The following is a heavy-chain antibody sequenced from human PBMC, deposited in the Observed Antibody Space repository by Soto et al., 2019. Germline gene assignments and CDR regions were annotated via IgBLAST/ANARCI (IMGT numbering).Heavy chain of an antibody. CDR3: ARIAASGRGWDV. Sequence: EVQLVESGGGLVQPGGSLRLSCVDSGFTFSSYWMSWVRQAPVKGLEWVGNIKQDGSEENYVDSVKGRFTISRDNAKNSLYLEMSSLRVEDTVVYYCARIAASGRGWDVWGQGTTVVVSS. J-gene: IGHJ6*02. V-gene: IGHV3-7*01. CDR2: IKQDGSEE. CDR1: GFTFSSYW. D-gene: IGHD6-13*01.